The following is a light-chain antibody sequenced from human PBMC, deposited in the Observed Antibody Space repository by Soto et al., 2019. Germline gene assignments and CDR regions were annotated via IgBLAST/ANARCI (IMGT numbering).Light chain of an antibody. J-gene: IGKJ5*01. CDR1: QSLTNSF. CDR2: DTS. V-gene: IGKV3-20*01. CDR3: QQYGTSEII. Sequence: EFVLTQSPGTLSLSPVERSTLSFISSQSLTNSFMAWYQQKPGQAPRLLIYDTSSRASGIPDRFSGSGSGTDFTLTISRLETEDFAVFYCQQYGTSEIIFGQGTRLEIK.